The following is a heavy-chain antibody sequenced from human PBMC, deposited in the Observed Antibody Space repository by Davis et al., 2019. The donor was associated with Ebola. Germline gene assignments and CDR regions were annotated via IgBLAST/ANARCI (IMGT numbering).Heavy chain of an antibody. CDR1: GFTFGDYA. CDR2: IRSKAYGGTT. J-gene: IGHJ6*02. Sequence: GGSLRLSCTASGFTFGDYAMSWVRQAPGKGLEWVGFIRSKAYGGTTEYAASVKGRFTISRDDSKSIAYLQMNSLKTEDTAVYYCTREGGRYYYDSSGYGYYYYGMDVWGQGTTVTVSS. D-gene: IGHD3-22*01. CDR3: TREGGRYYYDSSGYGYYYYGMDV. V-gene: IGHV3-49*04.